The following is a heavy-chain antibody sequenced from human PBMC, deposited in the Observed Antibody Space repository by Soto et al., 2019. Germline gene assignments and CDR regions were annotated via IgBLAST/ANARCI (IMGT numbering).Heavy chain of an antibody. J-gene: IGHJ6*03. D-gene: IGHD2-2*01. CDR1: GGSFSGYY. Sequence: SETLSLTCAVYGGSFSGYYWSWIRQPPGKGLEWIGEINHSGSTNYNPSLKSRVTISVDTSKNQFSLKLSSVTAADTAVYYCARLVVVPAGDHRYYYYYYMDVWGKGTTVTVSS. V-gene: IGHV4-34*01. CDR3: ARLVVVPAGDHRYYYYYYMDV. CDR2: INHSGST.